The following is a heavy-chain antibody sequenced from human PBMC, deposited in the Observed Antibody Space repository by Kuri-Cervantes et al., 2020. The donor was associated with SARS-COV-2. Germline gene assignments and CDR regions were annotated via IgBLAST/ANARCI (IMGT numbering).Heavy chain of an antibody. CDR3: ARASTTIYGVLIALFSSNAFGI. D-gene: IGHD3-3*01. J-gene: IGHJ3*02. CDR2: IYHSGST. CDR1: GGSISSYY. V-gene: IGHV4-4*07. Sequence: SETLSLTCTVSGGSISSYYWSWIRQPAGKGLEWIGRIYHSGSTYYNPSLKSRVTISVDTSKNQFSLRLSSVTAADTGVYYCARASTTIYGVLIALFSSNAFGIWGQGTMVTVSS.